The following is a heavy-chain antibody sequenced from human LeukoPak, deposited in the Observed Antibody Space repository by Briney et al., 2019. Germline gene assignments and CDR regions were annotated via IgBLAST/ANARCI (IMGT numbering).Heavy chain of an antibody. Sequence: GSLRVSCAASGFTFSSYAMHWVRQAPGKGLEWVAVISYDGSNKYYADSVKGRFTISRDNSKNTLYLQMNSLRAEDTAVYYCTTEIDDAFDIWGQGTMVTVSS. D-gene: IGHD3-22*01. CDR3: TTEIDDAFDI. CDR1: GFTFSSYA. CDR2: ISYDGSNK. V-gene: IGHV3-30-3*01. J-gene: IGHJ3*02.